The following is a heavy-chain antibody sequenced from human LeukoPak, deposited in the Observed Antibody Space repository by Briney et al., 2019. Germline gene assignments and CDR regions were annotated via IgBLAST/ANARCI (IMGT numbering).Heavy chain of an antibody. CDR1: GFTFSSYT. Sequence: PGRSLRLSCAASGFTFSSYTMNWVRQAPGKGLEWVSSISSSSSYIYYADSLKGRFTISRDNAKNSLYLQMNSLRAEDTAVYYCARESSGATFQGYWGQGTMVTVSS. J-gene: IGHJ4*02. CDR3: ARESSGATFQGY. D-gene: IGHD1-26*01. V-gene: IGHV3-21*01. CDR2: ISSSSSYI.